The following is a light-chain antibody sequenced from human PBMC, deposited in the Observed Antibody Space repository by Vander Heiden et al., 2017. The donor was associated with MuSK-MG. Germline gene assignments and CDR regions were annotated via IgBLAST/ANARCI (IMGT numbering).Light chain of an antibody. CDR1: QSVSSN. CDR3: QQHNNWPPIT. J-gene: IGKJ4*01. CDR2: GAS. Sequence: EIVMTQSPATLSVSPGERATLSCRASQSVSSNLAWYQQKPGQAPRLLIYGASTRDTGIPARFSGSGYGTEFTLTISSRQSEDFAVYYCQQHNNWPPITFGGGTKVEIK. V-gene: IGKV3-15*01.